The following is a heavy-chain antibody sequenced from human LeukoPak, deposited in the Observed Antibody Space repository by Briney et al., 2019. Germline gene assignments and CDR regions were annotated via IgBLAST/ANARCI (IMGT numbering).Heavy chain of an antibody. CDR1: GYTFTSYG. J-gene: IGHJ4*02. D-gene: IGHD5-18*01. V-gene: IGHV1-18*01. Sequence: GASVKVSCKASGYTFTSYGISWVRQAPGQGLEWMGWISAYNGNTNYAQKLQGRVTMTTDTSTSTAYMELRSLRSDDTAVYYCARVGDSYGYFSGSYYFDYWGQGTLVTVSS. CDR3: ARVGDSYGYFSGSYYFDY. CDR2: ISAYNGNT.